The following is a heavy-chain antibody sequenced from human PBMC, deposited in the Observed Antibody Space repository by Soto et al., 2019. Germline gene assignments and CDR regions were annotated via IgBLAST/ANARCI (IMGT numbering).Heavy chain of an antibody. J-gene: IGHJ4*02. CDR3: ARGRGLYNSGRSQLDY. CDR2: VNPKGGDS. Sequence: QGQLVQSGAEMKTPGASVEVSCKASGYRFVDYYIHWVRQAPGQGLEWMGIVNPKGGDSRYAQKFQGRVTMTVDTSTSTVYMDLRSLTSEDTAVYYCARGRGLYNSGRSQLDYWGQGTLVTVSS. D-gene: IGHD3-22*01. V-gene: IGHV1-46*01. CDR1: GYRFVDYY.